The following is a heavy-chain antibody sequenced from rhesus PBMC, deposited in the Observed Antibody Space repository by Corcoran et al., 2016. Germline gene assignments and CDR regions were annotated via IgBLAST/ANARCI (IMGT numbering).Heavy chain of an antibody. V-gene: IGHV3-8*01. J-gene: IGHJ4*01. Sequence: EVQLVESGGGLVQPGGSLRLSCTGSGFTFGSYYMYWVRQAPGKGLEWVSAINTGGGSTWYTDSVKGRFTISKENAKNTLYIKMDSLRAEDTAVDYCARDLRRITGTTDFDYWGQGVLVTVSS. CDR2: INTGGGST. CDR3: ARDLRRITGTTDFDY. D-gene: IGHD1-26*01. CDR1: GFTFGSYY.